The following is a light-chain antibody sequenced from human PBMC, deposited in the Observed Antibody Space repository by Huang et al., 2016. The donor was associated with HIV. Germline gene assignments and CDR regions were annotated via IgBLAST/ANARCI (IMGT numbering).Light chain of an antibody. CDR2: AAS. CDR1: QSISTF. Sequence: DIQMTQSPSSVSASVGDRVTISCWASQSISTFLNWYQQKPGMAPKLLIYAASTLRSGVPSRFSGSGSETDFTLTITSLQRDDFATYYCQQSYSPRKTFGQGTRLEI. J-gene: IGKJ5*01. V-gene: IGKV1-39*01. CDR3: QQSYSPRKT.